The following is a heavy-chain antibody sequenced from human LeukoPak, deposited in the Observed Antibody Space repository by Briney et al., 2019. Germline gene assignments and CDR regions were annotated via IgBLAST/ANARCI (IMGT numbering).Heavy chain of an antibody. V-gene: IGHV4-59*01. CDR1: GDSISSYY. Sequence: KPSETLSLTCTVSGDSISSYYWSWIRQPPGKGLEWIGYIYYSGSTNSNPSLKSRDTISVDSSKNQFSLKLSSVTAADTAVYYCAREKYNYDSGDYSYPPYFGYWEQGTPVTVSS. CDR3: AREKYNYDSGDYSYPPYFGY. J-gene: IGHJ4*02. CDR2: IYYSGST. D-gene: IGHD3-22*01.